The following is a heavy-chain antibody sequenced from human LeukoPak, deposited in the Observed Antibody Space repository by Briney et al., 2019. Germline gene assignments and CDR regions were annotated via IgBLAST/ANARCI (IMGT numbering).Heavy chain of an antibody. J-gene: IGHJ3*02. CDR1: GFTFSSYS. V-gene: IGHV3-21*01. Sequence: GGSLRLSCAASGFTFSSYSMNWVRQAPGKGLEWVSSISSSSSYIYYADSVKGRFTISRDNAKNSLYLQMNSLRAEDTAVYYCARGPRYCSSTSCYDAFDIWGRGTMVTVSS. CDR3: ARGPRYCSSTSCYDAFDI. D-gene: IGHD2-2*01. CDR2: ISSSSSYI.